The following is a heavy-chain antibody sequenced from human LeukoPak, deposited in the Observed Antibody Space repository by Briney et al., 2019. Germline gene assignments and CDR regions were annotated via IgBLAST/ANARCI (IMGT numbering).Heavy chain of an antibody. D-gene: IGHD4-17*01. V-gene: IGHV4-59*08. J-gene: IGHJ3*02. Sequence: SETLSLTCTVSGGSISSYYWSWIRQPPGKGLEWIGYIYYSGSNNYNPSLKSRVTISVDTSKNQFSLKLSSVTAADTAVYYCARGPFGSFMTTSGAHAFDIWGQGTMVTVSS. CDR3: ARGPFGSFMTTSGAHAFDI. CDR2: IYYSGSN. CDR1: GGSISSYY.